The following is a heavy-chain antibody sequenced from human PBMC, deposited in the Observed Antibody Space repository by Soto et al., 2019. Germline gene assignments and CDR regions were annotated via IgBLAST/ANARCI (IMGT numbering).Heavy chain of an antibody. CDR3: ARERTNYGEKLFDY. J-gene: IGHJ4*02. D-gene: IGHD4-17*01. CDR1: GYTFTGYY. Sequence: ASVKVSRKASGYTFTGYYMHWVRQAPGQGLEWMGWINPNSGGTNYAQKFQGWVTMTRDTSISTAYMELSRLRSDDTAVYYCARERTNYGEKLFDYWGQGTLVTVSS. CDR2: INPNSGGT. V-gene: IGHV1-2*04.